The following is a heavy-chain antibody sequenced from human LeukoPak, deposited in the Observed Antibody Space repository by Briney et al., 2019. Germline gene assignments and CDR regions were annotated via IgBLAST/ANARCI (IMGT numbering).Heavy chain of an antibody. V-gene: IGHV3-23*01. CDR3: AKGGWLDL. CDR1: GFTFSSYV. CDR2: ISVSGGST. J-gene: IGHJ5*02. Sequence: GGSLTVSCPACGFTFSSYVMSWVRQSPGKGLEWVSAISVSGGSTDYADSVKGRFTVSRDDSDNTLYLQMNSLRAEDTAIYYCAKGGWLDLWGQGTQVTVSS.